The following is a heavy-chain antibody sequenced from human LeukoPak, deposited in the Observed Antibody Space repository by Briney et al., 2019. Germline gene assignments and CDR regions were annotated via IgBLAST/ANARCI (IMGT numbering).Heavy chain of an antibody. V-gene: IGHV3-23*01. CDR2: IGGSGGST. J-gene: IGHJ4*02. CDR3: AKGLAVRGVIGY. Sequence: GGSLRLSCAASGFTFSSYAMSWVRQAPGKGLEWVSAIGGSGGSTYYADSVKGRFTISRDNSKNTLYLQMNSLRAEDTAVYYCAKGLAVRGVIGYWGQGTLVTVSS. D-gene: IGHD3-10*01. CDR1: GFTFSSYA.